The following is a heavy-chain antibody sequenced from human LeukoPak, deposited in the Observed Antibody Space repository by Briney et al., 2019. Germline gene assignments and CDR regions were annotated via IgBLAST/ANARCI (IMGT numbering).Heavy chain of an antibody. D-gene: IGHD6-19*01. CDR2: IYYSGST. CDR1: GGSISSYY. Sequence: SETLSLTCTVSGGSISSYYWSWIRQPPGKGLEWIGYIYYSGSTNYNPSLKSRVTISVDTSKNQFSLKLSSVTAADTAVYYCASTTRIAVAVFDYWGHGTLVTVSS. J-gene: IGHJ4*01. CDR3: ASTTRIAVAVFDY. V-gene: IGHV4-59*01.